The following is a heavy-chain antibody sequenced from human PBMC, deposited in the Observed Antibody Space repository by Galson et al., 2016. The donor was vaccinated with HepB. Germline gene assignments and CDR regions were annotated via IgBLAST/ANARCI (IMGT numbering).Heavy chain of an antibody. V-gene: IGHV5-51*01. CDR3: ARRHSSFDY. CDR2: IFTADSDT. J-gene: IGHJ4*02. CDR1: GYTFTSFW. D-gene: IGHD4-11*01. Sequence: QSGAEVKKPGESLRISCQGSGYTFTSFWIDWVRQKPGKGLEWMGAIFTADSDTRYSPSFQGQVTISVDVSINTAYLQWSSLEASDTAMYYCARRHSSFDYWGRGTVVTVSS.